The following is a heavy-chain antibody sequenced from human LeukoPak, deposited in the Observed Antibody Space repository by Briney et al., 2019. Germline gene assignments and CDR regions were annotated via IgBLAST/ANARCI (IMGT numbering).Heavy chain of an antibody. J-gene: IGHJ4*02. CDR1: GDSISGTYY. CDR2: IYYSGAT. CDR3: ARDSSLLGSFDN. V-gene: IGHV4-59*01. D-gene: IGHD7-27*01. Sequence: SETLSLTCTVSGDSISGTYYWSWIRQAPGKGLEYIGYIYYSGATNYNPSLKSRLTISVDTSRNQFSLRLRSVTAADTAIYHCARDSSLLGSFDNWGQGTLVTVSS.